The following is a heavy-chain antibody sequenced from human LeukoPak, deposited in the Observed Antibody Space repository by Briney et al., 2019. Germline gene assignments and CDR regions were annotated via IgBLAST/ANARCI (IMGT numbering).Heavy chain of an antibody. D-gene: IGHD3-16*02. V-gene: IGHV4-61*02. CDR2: IYTSGST. CDR3: ARGFRFPYAFGI. Sequence: PSETLSLTCTVSGGSISSGSYYWSWTRQPAGKGLEWIGRIYTSGSTNYNPSLKSRVTISVDTSKNQFSLKLSSVTAADTAVYYCARGFRFPYAFGIWGQGTMVTVSS. J-gene: IGHJ3*02. CDR1: GGSISSGSYY.